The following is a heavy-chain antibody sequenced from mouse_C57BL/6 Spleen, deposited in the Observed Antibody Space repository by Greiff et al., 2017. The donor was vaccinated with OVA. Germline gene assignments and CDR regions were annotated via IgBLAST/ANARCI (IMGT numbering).Heavy chain of an antibody. CDR1: GYTFTSYW. CDR3: AREDYYGSSYGY. D-gene: IGHD1-1*01. CDR2: IYPGSGST. V-gene: IGHV1-55*01. J-gene: IGHJ2*01. Sequence: QVQLQQPGAELVKPGASVKTSCKASGYTFTSYWITWVKQRPGQGLEWIGDIYPGSGSTNYNEKFKSKATLTVDTSSSTAYMQLSSLTSEDSAVYYCAREDYYGSSYGYWGQGTTLTVSS.